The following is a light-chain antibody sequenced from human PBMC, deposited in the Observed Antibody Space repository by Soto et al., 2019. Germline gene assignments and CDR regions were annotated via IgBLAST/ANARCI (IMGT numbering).Light chain of an antibody. CDR1: QSVRDN. V-gene: IGKV3-15*01. J-gene: IGKJ1*01. Sequence: EVVMTQSPATLSVSPGERATLSCRASQSVRDNLAWYQQTPGQTPRLLIYGSSTRDTGVPARFSGSGSGTEFTLTISSLQSEDLAVYYCQQYNNWPRTFGQGTKVEIK. CDR2: GSS. CDR3: QQYNNWPRT.